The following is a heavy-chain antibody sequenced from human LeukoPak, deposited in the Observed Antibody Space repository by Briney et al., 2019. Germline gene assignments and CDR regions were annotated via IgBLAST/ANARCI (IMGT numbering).Heavy chain of an antibody. J-gene: IGHJ6*02. CDR2: ISSSGRTI. Sequence: GRSLRLPCAGSGFIFSSYDMHWVRQAPGKGLEWLSYISSSGRTIHYADSVKGRFTVSRDNAKNSLYLQMNSLRVEDTATYYCARALPYNFDSGGYYHYYGMDVWGRGTTVTVSS. D-gene: IGHD3-22*01. CDR3: ARALPYNFDSGGYYHYYGMDV. V-gene: IGHV3-48*03. CDR1: GFIFSSYD.